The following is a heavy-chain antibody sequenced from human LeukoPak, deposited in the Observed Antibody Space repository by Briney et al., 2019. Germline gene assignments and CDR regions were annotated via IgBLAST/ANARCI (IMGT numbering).Heavy chain of an antibody. CDR1: GVTFSTSP. Sequence: GGSLRLSCAASGVTFSTSPMSWVRQAPGKGLEWISAISGSDTSTYYAVPVTGRFTISTDNSKNTLYLQTNSLTAEDTAVYYCARGLVIYFAYWGRGTLVTGSS. J-gene: IGHJ4*02. CDR3: ARGLVIYFAY. D-gene: IGHD2-15*01. CDR2: ISGSDTST. V-gene: IGHV3-23*01.